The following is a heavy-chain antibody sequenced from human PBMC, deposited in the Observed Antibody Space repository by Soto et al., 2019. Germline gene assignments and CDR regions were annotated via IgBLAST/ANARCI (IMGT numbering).Heavy chain of an antibody. CDR1: GFTFSNAW. Sequence: GGSLRLSCAASGFTFSNAWMSWVRQAPGKGLEWVGRIKSKTDGGTTDHAAPVKGRFTISRDDSKNTRYLQMNSLKTEDTAVYYCTTDVYCSGGSCRTPSDYWGQGTLVTVSS. V-gene: IGHV3-15*01. CDR3: TTDVYCSGGSCRTPSDY. CDR2: IKSKTDGGTT. J-gene: IGHJ4*02. D-gene: IGHD2-15*01.